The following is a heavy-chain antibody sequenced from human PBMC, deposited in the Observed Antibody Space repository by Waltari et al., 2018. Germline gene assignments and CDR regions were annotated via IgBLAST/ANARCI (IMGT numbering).Heavy chain of an antibody. CDR1: GYSFTSYW. J-gene: IGHJ6*03. D-gene: IGHD1-26*01. V-gene: IGHV5-51*01. CDR2: IYPGDSDT. CDR3: ARRKRVSGGYSNYYYYMDV. Sequence: EVQLVQSGAEVKKPGESLKVSCTGSGYSFTSYWIGWVRQMPGKGLEWMGIIYPGDSDTRYSPSFQGQVTISADKSISTAYLQWSSLKASDTAMYYCARRKRVSGGYSNYYYYMDVWGKGTTVTVSS.